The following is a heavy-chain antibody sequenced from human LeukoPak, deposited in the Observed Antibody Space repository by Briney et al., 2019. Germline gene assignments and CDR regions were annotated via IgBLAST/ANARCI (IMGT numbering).Heavy chain of an antibody. V-gene: IGHV3-23*01. J-gene: IGHJ4*02. Sequence: GGSLRLSCAASGFTFSSYAMSWVRQAPGKGLEWVSAISGSGGSTYYADSVKGRFTISRDNSKNTPYLQMNSLRAEDTAVYYCARLHYDFVWGIFDYWGQGTLVTVSS. D-gene: IGHD3-16*01. CDR2: ISGSGGST. CDR3: ARLHYDFVWGIFDY. CDR1: GFTFSSYA.